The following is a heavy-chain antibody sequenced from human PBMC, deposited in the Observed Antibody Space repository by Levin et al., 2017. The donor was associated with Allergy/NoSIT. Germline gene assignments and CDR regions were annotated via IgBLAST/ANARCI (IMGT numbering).Heavy chain of an antibody. J-gene: IGHJ4*02. CDR3: ARGAVGVPDY. CDR2: IFYSGNT. Sequence: SQTLLLTCSVSGGSISSGGYYWNWIRQRPGKGLEWIGYIFYSGNTYYSRSLTSRANMSVDTSKNQFSLNLTSVTAADTALYFCARGAVGVPDYWGQGMLVSVSS. V-gene: IGHV4-31*02. D-gene: IGHD2-21*01. CDR1: GGSISSGGYY.